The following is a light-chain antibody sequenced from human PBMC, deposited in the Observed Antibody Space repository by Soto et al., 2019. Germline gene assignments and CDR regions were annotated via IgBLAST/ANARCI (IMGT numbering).Light chain of an antibody. V-gene: IGKV3-20*01. CDR3: QQYGSSSIT. CDR2: GAS. Sequence: DIVMRQSPATLSVSPGEITTLSCRASQSVSSNLAWYQQKPGQAPRLLIYGASTRATDIPDRFSGSGSGTDFTLTISRLEPEDFAVYYCQQYGSSSITFGQGTRLEI. CDR1: QSVSSN. J-gene: IGKJ5*01.